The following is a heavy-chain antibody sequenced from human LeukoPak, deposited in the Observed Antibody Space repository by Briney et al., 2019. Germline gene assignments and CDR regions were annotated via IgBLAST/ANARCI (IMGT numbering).Heavy chain of an antibody. CDR3: ASTIIPTADYVWGSYRLLLHPGSFDY. Sequence: SSETLFLTCTVSGGSISSSSYYWGWIRQPPGKGLERIGSIYYSGSTYYNPSLKSRVTISVDTSKNQFSLKLSSVTAADTAVYYCASTIIPTADYVWGSYRLLLHPGSFDYWGQGTLVTVSS. CDR2: IYYSGST. CDR1: GGSISSSSYY. J-gene: IGHJ4*02. D-gene: IGHD3-16*02. V-gene: IGHV4-39*01.